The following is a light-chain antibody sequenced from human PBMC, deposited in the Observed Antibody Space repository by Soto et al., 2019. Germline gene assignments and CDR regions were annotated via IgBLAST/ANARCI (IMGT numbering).Light chain of an antibody. CDR2: DVS. V-gene: IGLV2-14*01. Sequence: QSALTQPASVSGSPGQSITISCTGTSSDVGGYNYVSWYQQHPGKAPKLMIYDVSNRPSGVSNRFSGSKSGNTASLTISGLQAEDEADYYCSSYISTSTRVFGGGTKLTL. CDR1: SSDVGGYNY. J-gene: IGLJ2*01. CDR3: SSYISTSTRV.